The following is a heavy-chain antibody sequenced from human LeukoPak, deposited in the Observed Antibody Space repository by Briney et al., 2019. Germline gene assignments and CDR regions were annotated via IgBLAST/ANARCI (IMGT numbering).Heavy chain of an antibody. V-gene: IGHV3-11*01. J-gene: IGHJ4*02. D-gene: IGHD1-26*01. CDR1: GFTFSDHY. Sequence: GGSLRLSCAAAGFTFSDHYMTWIRQAPGKALEWVSYISPDGTTSYYADSLKGRFTVSRDNAKNLLYLQMNSLSAEDTAVYFCARGQWGLDYWGQGALVTVSS. CDR3: ARGQWGLDY. CDR2: ISPDGTTS.